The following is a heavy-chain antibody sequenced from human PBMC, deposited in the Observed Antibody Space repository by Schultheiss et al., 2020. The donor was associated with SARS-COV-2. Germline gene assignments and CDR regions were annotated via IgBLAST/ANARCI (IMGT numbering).Heavy chain of an antibody. V-gene: IGHV4-59*01. CDR3: ARGSSSSWYSYWYFDL. J-gene: IGHJ2*01. CDR1: GGSISSYY. Sequence: SETLSLTCTVSGGSISSYYWSWIRQPPGKGLEWIGYIYYSGSTNYNPSLKSRVTISVDTSKNQFSLKLSSVTAADTAVYYCARGSSSSWYSYWYFDLWGRGTLVTVSS. CDR2: IYYSGST. D-gene: IGHD6-13*01.